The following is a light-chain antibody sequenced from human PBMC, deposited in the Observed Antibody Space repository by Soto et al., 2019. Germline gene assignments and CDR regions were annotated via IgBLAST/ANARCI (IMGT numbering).Light chain of an antibody. CDR3: IQHNTYPRT. CDR1: QSISSY. J-gene: IGKJ1*01. V-gene: IGKV1-17*01. CDR2: GAS. Sequence: DIQVTQSPSSLSASVGDGVTITCRASQSISSYVSWYQQKPGKVPERLIFGASSLQSGVPSRFSGRGYGTEFTLTIRSLQPEDFATYYCIQHNTYPRTFGQGTKVDIK.